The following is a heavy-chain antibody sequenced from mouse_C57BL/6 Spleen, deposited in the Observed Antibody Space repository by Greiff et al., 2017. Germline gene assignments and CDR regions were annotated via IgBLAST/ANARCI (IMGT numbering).Heavy chain of an antibody. J-gene: IGHJ4*01. D-gene: IGHD2-1*01. CDR1: GFTFSDYG. CDR2: ISSGSSTI. CDR3: ATYGNYVYFYAMDY. V-gene: IGHV5-17*01. Sequence: VQLQQSGGGLVKPGGSLTLSCAASGFTFSDYGMHWVRQAPEKGLEWVAYISSGSSTIYYADTVKGRFTISRDNAKNTLFLQMTSLRSEDTAMYYCATYGNYVYFYAMDYWGQGTSVTVSS.